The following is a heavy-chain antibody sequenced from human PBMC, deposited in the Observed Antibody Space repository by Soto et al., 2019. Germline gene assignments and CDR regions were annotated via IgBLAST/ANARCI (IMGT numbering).Heavy chain of an antibody. CDR3: ARRPGRDCDGDCYSGSFDY. J-gene: IGHJ4*02. V-gene: IGHV4-39*01. CDR2: IYYSGST. CDR1: GGSISSRTYY. D-gene: IGHD2-21*02. Sequence: QLHLQESGPGLVKPSETVSLTCTVSGGSISSRTYYWGWIRQPPGKGLEWIGSIYYSGSTNYNPSLRRRVTISVDTSNNQFSLNLTSVTAADTAVYYCARRPGRDCDGDCYSGSFDYWGQGALVTVSS.